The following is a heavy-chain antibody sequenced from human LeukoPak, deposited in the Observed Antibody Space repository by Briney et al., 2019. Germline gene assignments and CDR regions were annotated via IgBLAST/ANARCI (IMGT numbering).Heavy chain of an antibody. CDR1: GFTFSSYS. CDR3: ARGGVLMVYAIPFDY. J-gene: IGHJ4*02. V-gene: IGHV3-48*01. D-gene: IGHD2-8*01. CDR2: ISSSSSTI. Sequence: QTGGSLRLSCAASGFTFSSYSMNWVRQAPGKGLEWVSYISSSSSTIYYADSVKGRFTISRDNAKNSLYLQMNSLRAEDTAVYYCARGGVLMVYAIPFDYWGQGTLVTVSS.